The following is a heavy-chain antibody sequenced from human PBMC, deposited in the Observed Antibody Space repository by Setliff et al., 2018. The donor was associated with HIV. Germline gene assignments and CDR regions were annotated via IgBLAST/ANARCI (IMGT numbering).Heavy chain of an antibody. V-gene: IGHV3-7*03. J-gene: IGHJ5*02. Sequence: LRLSCAASGFSSGDSWMDWVRQAPGKGLEWVAAIRHDGTLAHYVDSVKGRFTISRDNARASVYLEMNDLRVEDTAVYLCASLWEVGAWGQGTLVTVSS. CDR1: GFSSGDSW. CDR3: ASLWEVGA. D-gene: IGHD1-26*01. CDR2: IRHDGTLA.